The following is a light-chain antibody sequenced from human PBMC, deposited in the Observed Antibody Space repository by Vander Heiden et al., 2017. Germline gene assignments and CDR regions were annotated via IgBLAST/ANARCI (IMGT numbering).Light chain of an antibody. J-gene: IGLJ2*01. Sequence: HLVLPHSPSASPSLGAAFTLTCTLPCAHPSYATAWQQQQPAKGPRFLMKLNNDGSHIKGDGIPGRFSGSSSGAERYLTISSLQSEDEADYYCQTWGPGTWDVVFGGGTKLTVL. V-gene: IGLV4-69*01. CDR3: QTWGPGTWDVV. CDR1: CAHPSYA. CDR2: LNNDGSH.